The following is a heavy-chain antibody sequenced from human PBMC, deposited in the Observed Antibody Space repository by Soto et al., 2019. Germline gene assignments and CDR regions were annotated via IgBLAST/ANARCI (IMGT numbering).Heavy chain of an antibody. CDR3: ARRRDRVWKWFDP. J-gene: IGHJ5*02. Sequence: PSETLSLTCAVSGGSISSGFYSWSWIRQPPGQGLEWIGYIYNSGNTYYNPSLMSRVTISVDRSQNHFSLKLNAVTAADTAVYYCARRRDRVWKWFDPWGQGTQVAGSS. D-gene: IGHD1-1*01. CDR1: GGSISSGFYS. V-gene: IGHV4-30-2*01. CDR2: IYNSGNT.